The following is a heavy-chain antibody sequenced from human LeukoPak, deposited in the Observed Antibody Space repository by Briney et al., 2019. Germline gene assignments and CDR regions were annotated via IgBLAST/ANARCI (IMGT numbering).Heavy chain of an antibody. CDR1: GYTSTTYG. CDR3: ARALAQGGSFDLYYFDS. Sequence: ASVKVSCKASGYTSTTYGISWVRQAPGQGLEWMGWTCNSYTHYAQTLRDRLTMTTDTSTSTSYMELRSLRSDDTAVYYCARALAQGGSFDLYYFDSWGQGSLVTVSS. CDR2: TCNSYT. V-gene: IGHV1-18*01. D-gene: IGHD3-9*01. J-gene: IGHJ4*02.